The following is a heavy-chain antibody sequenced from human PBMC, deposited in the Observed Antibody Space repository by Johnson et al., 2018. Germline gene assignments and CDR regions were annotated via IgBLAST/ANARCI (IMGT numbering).Heavy chain of an antibody. CDR1: GFTFSSYG. CDR2: ISYDGSNK. CDR3: AKDPGGGEDGDYSYYMDV. J-gene: IGHJ6*03. V-gene: IGHV3-30*18. Sequence: VQLVESGGGVVQPGRSLRLSCAASGFTFSSYGMHWVRQAPGKGLEWVAGISYDGSNKYYAASVKGRLIISRDKSKNTLYLQMNSRRAEDTAVYYWAKDPGGGEDGDYSYYMDVWGKGTTVNVS. D-gene: IGHD3-16*01.